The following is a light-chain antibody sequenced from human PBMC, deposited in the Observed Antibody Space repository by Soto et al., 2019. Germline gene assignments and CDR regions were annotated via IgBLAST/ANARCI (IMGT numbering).Light chain of an antibody. CDR1: SSDVGNYNL. Sequence: QSALTQPASVSGSPGQSITISCTGTSSDVGNYNLVSWYQHHPGKAPKLMMYEVSKWPSGVSNRFSGSKSDNTASLTISGLQAEDEADYYCGSYAGRSTVVFGGGTKVTVL. V-gene: IGLV2-23*02. CDR2: EVS. J-gene: IGLJ3*02. CDR3: GSYAGRSTVV.